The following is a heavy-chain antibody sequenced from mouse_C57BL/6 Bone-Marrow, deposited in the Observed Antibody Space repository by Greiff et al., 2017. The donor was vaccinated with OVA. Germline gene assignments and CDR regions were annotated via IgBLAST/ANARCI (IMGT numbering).Heavy chain of an antibody. D-gene: IGHD2-1*01. J-gene: IGHJ4*01. CDR2: IYPGDGDT. V-gene: IGHV1-82*01. CDR3: ATNLLWGAMDY. Sequence: QVQLTESGPELVKPGASVKISCKASGYAFSSSWMNWVKQRPGKGLEWIGRIYPGDGDTNYNGKFKGKATLTADKSSSTAYMQLSSLTSEDSAVYFCATNLLWGAMDYWGQGTSVTVSS. CDR1: GYAFSSSW.